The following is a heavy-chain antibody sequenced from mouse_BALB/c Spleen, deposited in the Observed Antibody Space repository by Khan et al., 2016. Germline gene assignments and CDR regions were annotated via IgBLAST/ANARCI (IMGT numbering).Heavy chain of an antibody. D-gene: IGHD1-2*01. Sequence: VQLQQSGAELVKPGASVKLSCTASGFNIKDTYMHWVKQRPEQGLEWIGRIDPANGNTKYDPKFQGKATITADTSSHTAYLQLSSLTSEDTAVYYWARGDYGRSGAWFAYWGQGTLVTVSA. CDR2: IDPANGNT. J-gene: IGHJ3*01. V-gene: IGHV14-3*02. CDR3: ARGDYGRSGAWFAY. CDR1: GFNIKDTY.